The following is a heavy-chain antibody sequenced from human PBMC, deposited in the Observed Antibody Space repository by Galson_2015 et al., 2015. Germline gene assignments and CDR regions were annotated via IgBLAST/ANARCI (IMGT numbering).Heavy chain of an antibody. V-gene: IGHV3-33*01. J-gene: IGHJ4*02. CDR2: IWNDGSNK. Sequence: SLRLSCAASGFTFSSYGMHWVRQAPGKGLEWVAVIWNDGSNKYYADSVKGRFTISRDNSKNTLYLEMNSLRVEDTAVYYCARAKGYSNTWLDYWGQGTLVTVSS. CDR1: GFTFSSYG. CDR3: ARAKGYSNTWLDY. D-gene: IGHD6-13*01.